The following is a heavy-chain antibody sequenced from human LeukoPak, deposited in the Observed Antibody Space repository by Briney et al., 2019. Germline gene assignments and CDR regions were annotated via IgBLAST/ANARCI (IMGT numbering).Heavy chain of an antibody. D-gene: IGHD5-18*01. Sequence: GGSLRLSCAASGFTFSSYEMHWVRQAPGKGLEWISYISSSGSTIYHADSVKGRFTISRDNRKNSPYLQMNSLRAEDTAVYYCARVHYNTAMVDIDYWGQGTLVTVSS. J-gene: IGHJ4*02. CDR2: ISSSGSTI. CDR1: GFTFSSYE. CDR3: ARVHYNTAMVDIDY. V-gene: IGHV3-48*03.